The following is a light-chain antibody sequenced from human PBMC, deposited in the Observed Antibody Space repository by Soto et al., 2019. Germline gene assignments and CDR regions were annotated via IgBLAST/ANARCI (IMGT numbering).Light chain of an antibody. J-gene: IGKJ4*01. CDR2: AAS. V-gene: IGKV1-39*01. CDR1: QSISTY. CDR3: QQSYDSLLIT. Sequence: DIQMTQSPSSLSASVGDRVTITCRASQSISTYLNWYQQKPGKAPNLLIYAASSLQSGVPSRFSGSGSGTDFTLTISSLQPEDFATYYCQQSYDSLLITFGGGTTVEIK.